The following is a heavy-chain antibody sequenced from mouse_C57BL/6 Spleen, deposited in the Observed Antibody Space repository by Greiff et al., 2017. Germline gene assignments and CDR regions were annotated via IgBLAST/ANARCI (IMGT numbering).Heavy chain of an antibody. CDR2: FNPNNDGT. CDR3: ARTPSNYWFAY. Sequence: EVKLQQSGPELVKPGASVKMSCKASGYTFTAYNMHWVKQSHGKSLEWIGNFNPNNDGTSYNQKFKGKGTLTVDKSSSTAYMELRRLTSEDSAVYYCARTPSNYWFAYWGQGTLVTVSA. J-gene: IGHJ3*01. D-gene: IGHD2-5*01. CDR1: GYTFTAYN. V-gene: IGHV1-22*01.